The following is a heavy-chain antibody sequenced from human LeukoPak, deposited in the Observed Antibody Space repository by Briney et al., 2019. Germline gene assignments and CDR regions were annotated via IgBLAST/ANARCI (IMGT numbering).Heavy chain of an antibody. CDR2: MNPNSGNT. Sequence: ASVKVSCKASGYTFTSYDINWVRQATGQGLEWMGWMNPNSGNTGYAQKFQGRVTITRNTSISTAYMELSSLRSEDTAVYYCARDLPLSRIAAAKRNWFDPWGQGTLVTVSS. CDR1: GYTFTSYD. D-gene: IGHD6-13*01. V-gene: IGHV1-8*03. CDR3: ARDLPLSRIAAAKRNWFDP. J-gene: IGHJ5*02.